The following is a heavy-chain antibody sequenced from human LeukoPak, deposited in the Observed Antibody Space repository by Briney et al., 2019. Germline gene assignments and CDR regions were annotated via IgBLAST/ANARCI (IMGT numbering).Heavy chain of an antibody. J-gene: IGHJ4*02. CDR1: GGSFSGYY. CDR2: INHSGST. Sequence: SETLSLTCAVYGGSFSGYYWSWIRQPPGKGLEWIGEINHSGSTNYNPSLKSRVTISVDTSKNQFSLKLSPVTAADTAVYYCARGPGVFGWFDYWGQGTLVTVSS. V-gene: IGHV4-34*01. D-gene: IGHD3-3*01. CDR3: ARGPGVFGWFDY.